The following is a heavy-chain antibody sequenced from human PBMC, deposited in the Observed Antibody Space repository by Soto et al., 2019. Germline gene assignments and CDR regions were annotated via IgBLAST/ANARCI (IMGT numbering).Heavy chain of an antibody. Sequence: EVQLLDSGGGLVQPGGSLRLSCEASGFTISSYAMNWVRQAPGKGLEWVSVISGSGDSTYYADSVKGRFTISRDNSKNTLYLQMNSLRTEDTAVYYCARRGPGTYFDYWGQGTLVTVSS. D-gene: IGHD6-13*01. CDR3: ARRGPGTYFDY. CDR1: GFTISSYA. J-gene: IGHJ4*02. CDR2: ISGSGDST. V-gene: IGHV3-23*01.